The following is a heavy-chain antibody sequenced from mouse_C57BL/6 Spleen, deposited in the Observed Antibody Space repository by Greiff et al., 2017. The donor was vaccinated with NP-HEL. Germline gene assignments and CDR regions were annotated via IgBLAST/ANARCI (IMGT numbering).Heavy chain of an antibody. D-gene: IGHD2-12*01. J-gene: IGHJ2*01. CDR1: GFTFSSYA. CDR2: ISDGGSYT. Sequence: EVKVEESGGGLVKPGGSLKLSCAASGFTFSSYAMSWVRQTPEKRLEWVATISDGGSYTYYPDNVKDRFTISRDNAKNNLYLQMSHLKSEDTAMYYCARAYYSDFYYFDYWGQGTTLTVSS. CDR3: ARAYYSDFYYFDY. V-gene: IGHV5-4*03.